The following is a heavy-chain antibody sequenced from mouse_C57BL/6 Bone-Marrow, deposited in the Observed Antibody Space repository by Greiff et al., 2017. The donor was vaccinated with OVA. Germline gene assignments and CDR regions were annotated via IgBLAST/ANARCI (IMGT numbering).Heavy chain of an antibody. Sequence: QVHVKQSDAELVKPGASVKISCKVSGYTFTDHTIHWMKQRPEQGLEWIGYIYPRDGSTKYNEKFKGKATLPADKSSSTAYMQLNSLTSEDAAVYFWAIRGDYGSSYWYYFDYGGQGTTLTVSS. CDR3: AIRGDYGSSYWYYFDY. D-gene: IGHD1-1*01. CDR2: IYPRDGST. V-gene: IGHV1-78*01. J-gene: IGHJ2*01. CDR1: GYTFTDHT.